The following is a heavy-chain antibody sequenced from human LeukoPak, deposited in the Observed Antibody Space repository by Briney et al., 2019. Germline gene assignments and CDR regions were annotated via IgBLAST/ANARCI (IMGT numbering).Heavy chain of an antibody. Sequence: GASVKVSCKASGYTFTSYGISWVRQAPGQGLEWMGWTSAYNGNTNYAQKLQGRVTMTTDTSASTAYMELRSLRSDDTAVYYCARDRLDVWFGELSDAFDIWGQGTMVTVSS. CDR1: GYTFTSYG. V-gene: IGHV1-18*01. D-gene: IGHD3-10*01. J-gene: IGHJ3*02. CDR3: ARDRLDVWFGELSDAFDI. CDR2: TSAYNGNT.